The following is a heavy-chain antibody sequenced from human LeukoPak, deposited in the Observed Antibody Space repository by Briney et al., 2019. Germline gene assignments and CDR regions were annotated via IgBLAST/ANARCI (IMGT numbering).Heavy chain of an antibody. D-gene: IGHD5-12*01. CDR2: ISYDGSNK. CDR1: GFTFRSYT. Sequence: GGSLRLSCAASGFTFRSYTMHWVRQAPGKGLEWVALISYDGSNKYYVDSVKGRFTISRDNSKNTLYLQMNSLRVEDTAVYYCARSRGVSGYDFAYWGQGTLVTVSS. V-gene: IGHV3-30-3*01. J-gene: IGHJ4*02. CDR3: ARSRGVSGYDFAY.